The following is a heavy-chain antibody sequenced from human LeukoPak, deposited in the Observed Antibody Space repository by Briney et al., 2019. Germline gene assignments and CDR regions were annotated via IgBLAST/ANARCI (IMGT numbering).Heavy chain of an antibody. V-gene: IGHV4-59*12. D-gene: IGHD4-23*01. CDR2: IYYSGST. CDR3: ARGPLRWSAPYYYGMDV. Sequence: SETLSLTCTVSGGSISSYYWSWIRQPPGKGLEWIGYIYYSGSTNYNPSLKSRVTISVDTSKNQFSLKLSSVTAADTAVYYCARGPLRWSAPYYYGMDVWGQGTTVTVSS. J-gene: IGHJ6*02. CDR1: GGSISSYY.